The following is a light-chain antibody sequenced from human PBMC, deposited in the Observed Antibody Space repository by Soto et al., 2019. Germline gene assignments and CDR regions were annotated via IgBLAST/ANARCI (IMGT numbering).Light chain of an antibody. CDR1: SGHSSYI. CDR3: ETWDSNIWV. V-gene: IGLV4-60*02. J-gene: IGLJ3*02. CDR2: LEGSGSY. Sequence: QSVLTQSSSASASLGSSVKFTCTLSSGHSSYIIAWHQQQPGKAPRYLMKLEGSGSYNKGSGVPDRFSGSSSGADRYLTISNLQFEDEADYYCETWDSNIWVLGGGTKLTVL.